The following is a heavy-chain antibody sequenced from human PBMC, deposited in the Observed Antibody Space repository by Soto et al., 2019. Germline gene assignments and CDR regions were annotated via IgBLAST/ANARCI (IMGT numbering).Heavy chain of an antibody. CDR2: IIPIFGTA. CDR1: GGTFSSYA. CDR3: AGLGNPHYFDY. V-gene: IGHV1-69*13. Sequence: ASVKVSCKASGGTFSSYAISWVRQAPGQGLEWMGGIIPIFGTANYAQKFQGRVAITADESTSTAYMELSSLRSEDTAVYYCAGLGNPHYFDYWGQGTLVTVSS. D-gene: IGHD4-4*01. J-gene: IGHJ4*02.